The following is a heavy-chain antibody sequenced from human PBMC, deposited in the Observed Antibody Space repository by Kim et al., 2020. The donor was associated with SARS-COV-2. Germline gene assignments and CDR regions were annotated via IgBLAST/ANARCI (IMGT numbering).Heavy chain of an antibody. Sequence: GESLKISCKGSGYSFTSYWISWVRQMPGKGLEWMGRIDPSDSYTNYSPSFQGHVTISADKSISTAYLQWSSLKASDTAMYYCARRSGYQRNYYYYGMDVWGQGTTVTVSS. J-gene: IGHJ6*02. V-gene: IGHV5-10-1*01. CDR1: GYSFTSYW. CDR3: ARRSGYQRNYYYYGMDV. D-gene: IGHD3-16*02. CDR2: IDPSDSYT.